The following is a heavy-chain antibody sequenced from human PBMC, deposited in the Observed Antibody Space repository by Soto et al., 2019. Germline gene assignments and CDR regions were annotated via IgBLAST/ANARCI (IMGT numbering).Heavy chain of an antibody. V-gene: IGHV4-31*03. CDR2: IHYRGSA. Sequence: QVQLQESGPGLVKPSQTLSLTCTVSGGSISSGDYYWSWIRQHPGKGLEWIGYIHYRGSAYYNPALKSRVTISVDTSKNQFSLKLSSVTAADTAVYYCARNQGNYGDYPYYMDVWGKGTTVTVSS. J-gene: IGHJ6*03. D-gene: IGHD4-17*01. CDR1: GGSISSGDYY. CDR3: ARNQGNYGDYPYYMDV.